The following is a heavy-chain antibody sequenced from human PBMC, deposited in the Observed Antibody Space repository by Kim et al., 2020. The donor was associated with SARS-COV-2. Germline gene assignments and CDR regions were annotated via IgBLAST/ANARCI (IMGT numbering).Heavy chain of an antibody. CDR1: GFTFSSYA. J-gene: IGHJ4*02. CDR2: ISYDGSNK. D-gene: IGHD3-10*01. Sequence: GGSLRLSCAASGFTFSSYAMHWVRQAPGKGLEWVAVISYDGSNKYYADSVKGRFTISRDNSKNTLYLQMNSLRAEDTAVYYCARDGGRGLLWFGELLYGGAGTFDYWGQGTLVTVSS. CDR3: ARDGGRGLLWFGELLYGGAGTFDY. V-gene: IGHV3-30*04.